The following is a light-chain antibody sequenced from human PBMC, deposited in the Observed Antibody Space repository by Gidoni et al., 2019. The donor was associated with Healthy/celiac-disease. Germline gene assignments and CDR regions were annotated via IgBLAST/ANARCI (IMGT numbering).Light chain of an antibody. J-gene: IGLJ3*02. CDR3: AAWDDSLKGV. CDR1: SSNIGSNY. Sequence: QSVLTQPPSASGTPGQRVTISCSGRSSNIGSNYVYWYQQLPGTAPKLLIYRNNQRPSGVPDRFSGSKSGTSASLAISGLRSEDEADYYCAAWDDSLKGVFGGGTKLTVL. CDR2: RNN. V-gene: IGLV1-47*01.